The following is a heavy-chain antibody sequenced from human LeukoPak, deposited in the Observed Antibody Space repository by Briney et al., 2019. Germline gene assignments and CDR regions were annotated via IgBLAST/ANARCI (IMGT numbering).Heavy chain of an antibody. CDR3: VRERRIQPYWYFDL. CDR2: IYYSGST. V-gene: IGHV4-39*07. D-gene: IGHD5-18*01. J-gene: IGHJ2*01. CDR1: GDSLRTTTYY. Sequence: SETLSLTCTVSGDSLRTTTYYWNWIRQPPGKGLEWIGSIYYSGSTYYNPSLKSRVTISVDTSKNQFSLKLSSVTAADTAVYYCVRERRIQPYWYFDLWGRGTLVTVSS.